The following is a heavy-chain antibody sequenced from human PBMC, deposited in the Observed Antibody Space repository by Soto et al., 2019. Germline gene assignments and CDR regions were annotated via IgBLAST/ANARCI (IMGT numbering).Heavy chain of an antibody. V-gene: IGHV3-21*02. CDR1: GFTFSTYS. Sequence: EVQLVESGGGLVKPGGSLRLSCAASGFTFSTYSMNWVRQAPGKGLEWVSSINEDSTYIYYAGSVRGRFTISRDNAEDSLYLQMNSLRAEDTAAYYCLRDVGRYFRTGYMDVWGEGATVTVSS. CDR3: LRDVGRYFRTGYMDV. CDR2: INEDSTYI. J-gene: IGHJ6*03. D-gene: IGHD3-9*01.